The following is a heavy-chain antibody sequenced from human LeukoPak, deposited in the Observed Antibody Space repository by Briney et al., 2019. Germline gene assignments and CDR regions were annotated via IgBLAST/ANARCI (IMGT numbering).Heavy chain of an antibody. J-gene: IGHJ4*02. V-gene: IGHV3-9*01. CDR3: AKGHTYGLGESYLDI. CDR1: GYTFDDYA. D-gene: IGHD5-18*01. Sequence: PGGSLRLSCAASGYTFDDYAMQWVGHAPGKGLEWVSGISWNSGRIIYADSVKGRFSISRDNGKNSLYLQMNSLRTEDTALYYCAKGHTYGLGESYLDIWGQGTLVSVSS. CDR2: ISWNSGRI.